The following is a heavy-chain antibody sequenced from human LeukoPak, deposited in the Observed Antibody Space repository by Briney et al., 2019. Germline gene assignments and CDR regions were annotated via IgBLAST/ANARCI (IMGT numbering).Heavy chain of an antibody. V-gene: IGHV1-2*02. CDR1: GYTFTGYY. CDR3: ARDLNDFWSGYHY. D-gene: IGHD3-3*01. Sequence: ASVTVSCTASGYTFTGYYMHLVRQAPGQGLEWMGWINPNSGGTNYAQKFQGRVTMTRDTSISTAYMELSRLRSDDTAVYYCARDLNDFWSGYHYWGQGTLVTVSS. CDR2: INPNSGGT. J-gene: IGHJ4*02.